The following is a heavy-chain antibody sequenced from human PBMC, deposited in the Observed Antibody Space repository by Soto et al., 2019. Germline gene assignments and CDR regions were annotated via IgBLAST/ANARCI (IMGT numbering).Heavy chain of an antibody. CDR2: IGVGGGDR. CDR3: VGVRFGELV. D-gene: IGHD3-10*01. J-gene: IGHJ4*02. V-gene: IGHV3-23*01. CDR1: GFTFSSYA. Sequence: EVQLLESGGGLVQPGGSLRLSCAASGFTFSSYAMSWVRQAPGKGLEWVSIIGVGGGDRYYPESVKGRFTISRDNSRDTLYLEMNSLRDEDTAVYYCVGVRFGELVWGQGTLVTVSS.